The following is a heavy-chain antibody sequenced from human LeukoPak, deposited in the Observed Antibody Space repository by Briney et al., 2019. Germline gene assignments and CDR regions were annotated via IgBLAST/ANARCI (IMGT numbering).Heavy chain of an antibody. D-gene: IGHD3-16*02. CDR3: ARGVVWGSYRDLFDY. J-gene: IGHJ4*02. V-gene: IGHV4-59*12. CDR2: IYYIGST. Sequence: SETLSLTCTVSGGSISNYYWSWIRQPPGKELEWIGYIYYIGSTNYNPSLKRRVTISVDTSKNQFSLKLSSVTAADTAVYYCARGVVWGSYRDLFDYWGQGTLVTVSS. CDR1: GGSISNYY.